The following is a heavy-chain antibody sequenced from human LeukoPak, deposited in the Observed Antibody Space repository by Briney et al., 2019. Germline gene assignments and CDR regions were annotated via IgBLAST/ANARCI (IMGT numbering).Heavy chain of an antibody. CDR3: AKESIAAAGPYFDY. D-gene: IGHD6-13*01. CDR2: ISGSGGST. J-gene: IGHJ4*02. Sequence: GGSLRLSCAASGSTFSSKSMSWFRQAPGKGLEWVSAISGSGGSTYYADSVKGRFTISRDNSKNTLYLQMNSLRAEDTAVYYCAKESIAAAGPYFDYWGQGTLVTVSS. CDR1: GSTFSSKS. V-gene: IGHV3-23*01.